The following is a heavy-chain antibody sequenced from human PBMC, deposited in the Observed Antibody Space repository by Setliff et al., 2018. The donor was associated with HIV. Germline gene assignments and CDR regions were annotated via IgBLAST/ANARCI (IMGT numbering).Heavy chain of an antibody. J-gene: IGHJ4*02. D-gene: IGHD3-16*01. CDR1: GFTVSDFS. CDR2: ISSSGNI. Sequence: GGSLRLSCAVSGFTVSDFSMNWVRQAPGKGLEWVSTISSSGNIHYADSVKGRFTISRDNAKNSVYLQMNSLRAEDTAVYYCARDHSHLTLGYWGLGTLV. CDR3: ARDHSHLTLGY. V-gene: IGHV3-21*01.